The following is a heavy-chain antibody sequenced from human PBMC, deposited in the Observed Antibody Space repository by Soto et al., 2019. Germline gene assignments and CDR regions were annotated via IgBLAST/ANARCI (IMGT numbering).Heavy chain of an antibody. Sequence: QVQLVASGGGVVQPGRSLRLSCAASGFTFSSYGMHWVRQAPGKGLEWVAVISYDGSNKYYADSVKGRFTISRDNSKNTLYLQMNSLRAEDTAVYYCAKGDYYDSSGYFDYWGQGTLVTVSS. V-gene: IGHV3-30*18. CDR3: AKGDYYDSSGYFDY. CDR1: GFTFSSYG. CDR2: ISYDGSNK. D-gene: IGHD3-22*01. J-gene: IGHJ4*02.